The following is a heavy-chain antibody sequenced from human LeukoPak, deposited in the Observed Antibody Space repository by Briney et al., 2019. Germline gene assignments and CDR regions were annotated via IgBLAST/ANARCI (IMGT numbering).Heavy chain of an antibody. J-gene: IGHJ4*02. CDR1: GYTFTSYI. Sequence: EASVKVSCKASGYTFTSYIIHWVRQAPGQRLEWMGWINAGNGNTKYSQKFQGRVTITRDTSASTNYMALSSLRSEDTAVYYCARGINSLGVELGYWGQGTLVTVSS. D-gene: IGHD2/OR15-2a*01. CDR2: INAGNGNT. V-gene: IGHV1-3*01. CDR3: ARGINSLGVELGY.